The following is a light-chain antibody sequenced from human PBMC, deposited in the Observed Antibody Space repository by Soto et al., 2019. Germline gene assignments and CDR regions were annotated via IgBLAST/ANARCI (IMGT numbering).Light chain of an antibody. CDR2: AAS. CDR1: QGISSY. J-gene: IGKJ4*01. Sequence: AIRMTQSPSSLSASTGDRVTITCRASQGISSYLAWYQQKPGKAPKLLIYAASTLQSGVPSRFSGSGSGTDFTLTISSLQSEDFVTYYCQPYYSYPLTFGGGTKVEIK. CDR3: QPYYSYPLT. V-gene: IGKV1-8*01.